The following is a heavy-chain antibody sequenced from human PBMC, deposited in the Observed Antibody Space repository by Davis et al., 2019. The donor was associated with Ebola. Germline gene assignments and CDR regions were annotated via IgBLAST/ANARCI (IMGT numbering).Heavy chain of an antibody. J-gene: IGHJ5*02. D-gene: IGHD3-10*01. CDR2: FGTSGDT. Sequence: GESLKISCATSGFIFRSYVMSWVRQAPGKGLKWVSTFGTSGDTFYADSVKRRFTISRDNSKNTLYLQMNGLRVDDTAVYYCAKDRVRGVIITWFDPWGQGTLVTVSS. CDR1: GFIFRSYV. V-gene: IGHV3-23*01. CDR3: AKDRVRGVIITWFDP.